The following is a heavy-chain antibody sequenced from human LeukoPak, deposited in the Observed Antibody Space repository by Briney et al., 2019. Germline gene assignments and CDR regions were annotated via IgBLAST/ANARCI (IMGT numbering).Heavy chain of an antibody. CDR1: GGSISSGGYY. CDR3: ARHIPEGYYFDY. CDR2: IFYSGST. V-gene: IGHV4-39*01. Sequence: DPSETLSPTCTVSGGSISSGGYYWSWIRQHPGKGLEWIGYIFYSGSTYYNPSLKSRVTISVDTSKNQFSLKLSSVTAADTAVYYCARHIPEGYYFDYWGQGTLVTVSS. J-gene: IGHJ4*02.